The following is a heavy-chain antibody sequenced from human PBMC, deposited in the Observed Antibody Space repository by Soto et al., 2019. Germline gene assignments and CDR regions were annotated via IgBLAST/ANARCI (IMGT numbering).Heavy chain of an antibody. V-gene: IGHV3-21*01. CDR1: GFTFRNYI. J-gene: IGHJ6*02. Sequence: EVQLVESGGGLVKPGGSLRLSCVVSGFTFRNYIMTWFRQAPGRGLEWFSSISSSLSVTTFMYYEDSVKGRFTISRDDAKNSLYLQMRSLRVEDTAVYYCARVRSIAARAFYYVAVDGWGQGTTVTVSS. D-gene: IGHD6-6*01. CDR3: ARVRSIAARAFYYVAVDG. CDR2: ISSSLSVTTFM.